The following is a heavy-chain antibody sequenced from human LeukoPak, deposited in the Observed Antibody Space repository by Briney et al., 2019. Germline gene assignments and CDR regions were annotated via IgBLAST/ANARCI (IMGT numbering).Heavy chain of an antibody. J-gene: IGHJ4*02. CDR1: GFTFSLYW. CDR3: AGGAGFIIKD. CDR2: IKQDGSEK. D-gene: IGHD6-13*01. V-gene: IGHV3-7*03. Sequence: GGSLRLSCAASGFTFSLYWMNWVRRAPGKGLEWVANIKQDGSEKNYVDSVKGRFTISRDNAKNSLYLQMNNLRVEDTAMYYCAGGAGFIIKDWGQGTLVTVSS.